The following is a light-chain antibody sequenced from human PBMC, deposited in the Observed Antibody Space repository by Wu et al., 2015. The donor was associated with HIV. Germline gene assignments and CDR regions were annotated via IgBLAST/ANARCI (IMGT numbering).Light chain of an antibody. J-gene: IGKJ1*01. Sequence: AIRMTQSPSSLSASTGDRVTITCRASQGISSYLAWYQQKPGKAPKLLIYAASTLQSGVPSRFSGSGSGTDFTLTISCLQSEDFATYYCQQYYSYLWWTFGQGTKVEIK. V-gene: IGKV1-8*01. CDR3: QQYYSYLWWT. CDR2: AAS. CDR1: QGISSY.